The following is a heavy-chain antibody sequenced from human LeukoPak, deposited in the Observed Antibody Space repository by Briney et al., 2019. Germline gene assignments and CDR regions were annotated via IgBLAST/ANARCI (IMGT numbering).Heavy chain of an antibody. V-gene: IGHV3-74*01. J-gene: IGHJ4*02. D-gene: IGHD3-10*01. Sequence: GGSLRLSCAASGFTFSNYWMHWVRQVPGKGLVWVSHINRDGSSTSYADSVKGRFTISRDKAKNTLYLQMNSLRAEDTAVYYCARDSGRDSGGYWGQGTLVTVSS. CDR2: INRDGSST. CDR3: ARDSGRDSGGY. CDR1: GFTFSNYW.